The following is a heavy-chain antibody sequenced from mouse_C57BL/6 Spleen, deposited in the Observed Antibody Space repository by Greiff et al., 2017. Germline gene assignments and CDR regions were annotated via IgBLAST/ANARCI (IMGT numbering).Heavy chain of an antibody. CDR2: IYPRSGNT. CDR1: GYTFTSYG. D-gene: IGHD2-3*01. Sequence: QVQLQQSGAELARPGASVKLSCTASGYTFTSYGISWVKQRTGQGLEWIGEIYPRSGNTYYTEKFKGKATLTADKSSSTAYMELRSLTSEDSAVYFCERRTIYDDYYSTMDYWGQGTTLTVSS. J-gene: IGHJ2*01. CDR3: ERRTIYDDYYSTMDY. V-gene: IGHV1-81*01.